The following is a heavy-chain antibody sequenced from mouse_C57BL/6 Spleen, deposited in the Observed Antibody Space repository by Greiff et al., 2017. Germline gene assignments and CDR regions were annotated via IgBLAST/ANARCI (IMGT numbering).Heavy chain of an antibody. CDR1: GYTFTSYW. CDR2: IYPGSGST. D-gene: IGHD1-1*01. V-gene: IGHV1-55*01. CDR3: ARRAYGSIYYAMDY. J-gene: IGHJ4*01. Sequence: QVQLQQPGAELVKPGASVKMSCKASGYTFTSYWITWVKQRPGQGLEWIGDIYPGSGSTNYNEKFQSKATLTVDTSSSTAYMQLSSLTSEDSAVYDCARRAYGSIYYAMDYWGQGTSGTVSS.